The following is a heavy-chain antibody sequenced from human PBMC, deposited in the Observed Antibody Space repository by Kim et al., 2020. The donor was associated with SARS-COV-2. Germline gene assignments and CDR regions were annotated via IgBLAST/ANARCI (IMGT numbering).Heavy chain of an antibody. D-gene: IGHD3-22*01. CDR1: GFTFSSYA. CDR3: ARAHYYDSSGYSHFDY. J-gene: IGHJ4*01. V-gene: IGHV3-30-3*01. CDR2: ISYDGSNK. Sequence: GGSLRLSCAASGFTFSSYAMHWVRQAPGKGLEWVAVISYDGSNKYYADSVKGRFTISRDNSKNTLYLQMNSLRAEDTAVYYCARAHYYDSSGYSHFDYWG.